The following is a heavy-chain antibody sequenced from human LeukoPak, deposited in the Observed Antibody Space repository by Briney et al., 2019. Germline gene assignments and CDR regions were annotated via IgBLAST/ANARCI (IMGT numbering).Heavy chain of an antibody. J-gene: IGHJ6*03. Sequence: TGESLKISCKGSGYSFTSYWIGWVRQMPGKGLEWMGIIYPGDSDTRYSPSFQGQVTISADKSISTAYLQWSSLKASDTAMYYCARVPTDMSNYYYYYYMDVWGKGTTVTVSS. CDR1: GYSFTSYW. D-gene: IGHD2-21*02. V-gene: IGHV5-51*01. CDR2: IYPGDSDT. CDR3: ARVPTDMSNYYYYYYMDV.